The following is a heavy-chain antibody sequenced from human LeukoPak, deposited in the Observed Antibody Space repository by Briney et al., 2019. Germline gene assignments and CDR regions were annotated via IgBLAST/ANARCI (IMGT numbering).Heavy chain of an antibody. CDR3: ARDDGPYSGTYLDS. CDR2: IRWDGRGA. J-gene: IGHJ4*02. D-gene: IGHD1-26*01. Sequence: GGSLRLSCAGSGFDLEDYSMHWVRHVPGKGLEWVSLIRWDGRGADYADSVRGRFTISRDNSKNSLYLQMNSLTTEDTAVYYCARDDGPYSGTYLDSWGQGTLVIVSS. CDR1: GFDLEDYS. V-gene: IGHV3-43*01.